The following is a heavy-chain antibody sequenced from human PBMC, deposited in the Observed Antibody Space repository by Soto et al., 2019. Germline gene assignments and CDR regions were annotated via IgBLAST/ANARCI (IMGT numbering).Heavy chain of an antibody. CDR3: ARVPIGYSYGTHYYGMDV. CDR2: IIPIFGTA. V-gene: IGHV1-69*06. Sequence: QVQLVQSGAEVKKPGSSVKVSCEASGGTFSSYALSWVRQVPGQGLEWMGGIIPIFGTANYAQKFQGRVTVTADKSRTTAYMELNSLRSEDTAVYDCARVPIGYSYGTHYYGMDVWGQGTTVTVPS. CDR1: GGTFSSYA. J-gene: IGHJ6*02. D-gene: IGHD5-18*01.